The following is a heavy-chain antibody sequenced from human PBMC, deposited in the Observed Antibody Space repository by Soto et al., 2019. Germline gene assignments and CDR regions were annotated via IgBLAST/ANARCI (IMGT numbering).Heavy chain of an antibody. J-gene: IGHJ1*01. CDR1: GYTFTSYG. CDR3: AKDSSARPEYFQD. Sequence: QVLLVQSGAEVKKPGASVMVSCKASGYTFTSYGIIWVRQAPGQGLEWMGWITPLKGDTQHSQKFQGRVIMTTDTSTMTAYLEIRRLTSDDTAVYYCAKDSSARPEYFQDWCQGNVVTVSS. V-gene: IGHV1-18*01. D-gene: IGHD2-15*01. CDR2: ITPLKGDT.